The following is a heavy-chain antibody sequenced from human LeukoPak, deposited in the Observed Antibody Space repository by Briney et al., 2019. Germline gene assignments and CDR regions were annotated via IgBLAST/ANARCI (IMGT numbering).Heavy chain of an antibody. CDR3: ARENWGRFGY. V-gene: IGHV3-7*01. CDR1: GFSFSSWS. Sequence: GGSLRLSCAASGFSFSSWSMSWVRQAPGKRLEWVANMKEDGSEIYYVDSVQGRFTISRDNAKSSVYLQMNSLRGEDTAVYYCARENWGRFGYWGQGTLVTVSS. CDR2: MKEDGSEI. D-gene: IGHD7-27*01. J-gene: IGHJ4*02.